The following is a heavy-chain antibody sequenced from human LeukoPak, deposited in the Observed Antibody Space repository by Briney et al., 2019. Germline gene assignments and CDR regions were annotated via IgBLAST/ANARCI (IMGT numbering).Heavy chain of an antibody. CDR2: IYYSGST. Sequence: SETLSLTCTVSGXPITTHYGTWIRQPPGKGLEWIGYIYYSGSTKYNPSLKSRVTISVDTSRSQFSLNLSSVTAADTAVYYCARRSRDGYFLDSWGQGTLVTVSS. J-gene: IGHJ4*02. D-gene: IGHD5-24*01. V-gene: IGHV4-59*08. CDR3: ARRSRDGYFLDS. CDR1: GXPITTHY.